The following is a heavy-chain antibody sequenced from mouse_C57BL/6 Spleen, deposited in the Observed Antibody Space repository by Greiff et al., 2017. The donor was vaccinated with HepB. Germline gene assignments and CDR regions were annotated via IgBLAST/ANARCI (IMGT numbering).Heavy chain of an antibody. Sequence: EVKLMESGPELVKPGASVKMSCKASGYTFTDYNMHWVKQSHGKSLEWIGYINPNNGGTSYNQKFKGKATLTVNKSSSTPYMELRSLTSEDSAVYYCARGVPFFFAYWGQGTLVTVSA. CDR3: ARGVPFFFAY. CDR2: INPNNGGT. J-gene: IGHJ3*01. CDR1: GYTFTDYN. V-gene: IGHV1-22*01. D-gene: IGHD2-14*01.